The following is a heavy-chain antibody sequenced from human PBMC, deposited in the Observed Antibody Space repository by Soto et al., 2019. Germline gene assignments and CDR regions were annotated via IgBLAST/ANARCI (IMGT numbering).Heavy chain of an antibody. J-gene: IGHJ5*02. CDR3: AKNVAVAGFCLDP. CDR2: IYHSGGT. CDR1: GDSISSHY. Sequence: QVQLHESGPGLVKPSETLSLTCTVSGDSISSHYWSWIRQPPGKGLEWIGHIYHSGGTRYNPSLRSRVTISVDTSKNQFSLKLRSVTAADTAVYYCAKNVAVAGFCLDPRGQGILVTVSS. V-gene: IGHV4-59*11. D-gene: IGHD6-19*01.